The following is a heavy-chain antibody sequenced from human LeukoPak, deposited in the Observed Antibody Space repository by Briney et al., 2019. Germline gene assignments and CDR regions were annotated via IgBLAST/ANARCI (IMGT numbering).Heavy chain of an antibody. CDR3: AKDLVSTIGDFDY. Sequence: ASVKVSCKASGYTFTGYYMHWVRQAPGQGLEWMGWINPNSGGTNYAQKFQGRVTMTRDTTITTAYMELSRLTSDDTAVYYCAKDLVSTIGDFDYWGQGTLVTVSS. CDR1: GYTFTGYY. J-gene: IGHJ4*02. CDR2: INPNSGGT. V-gene: IGHV1-2*02. D-gene: IGHD5/OR15-5a*01.